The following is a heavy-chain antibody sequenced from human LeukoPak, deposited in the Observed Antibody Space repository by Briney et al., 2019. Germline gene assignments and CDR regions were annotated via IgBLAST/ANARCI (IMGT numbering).Heavy chain of an antibody. CDR1: GYTLTELS. Sequence: ASVKVSCKVSGYTLTELSMHWVRQAPGKGLEWMGGFDPEDGETIYAQKFQGRVTMTEDTSTDTAYMELSSLRSEGTAVYYCATFDRMVLTLDYWGQGTLVTVSS. CDR2: FDPEDGET. CDR3: ATFDRMVLTLDY. V-gene: IGHV1-24*01. D-gene: IGHD3-10*01. J-gene: IGHJ4*02.